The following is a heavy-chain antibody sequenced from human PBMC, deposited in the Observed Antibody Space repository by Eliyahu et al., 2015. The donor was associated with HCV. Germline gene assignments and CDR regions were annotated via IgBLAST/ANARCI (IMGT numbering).Heavy chain of an antibody. CDR1: GFTFSTNV. V-gene: IGHV3-23*01. CDR2: VAGSGGVP. Sequence: LESGGGLVQPGGSLKLSCATSGFTFSTNVMSWVRQAPGKGLEWVADVAGSGGVPNYADSVRGRFIISRDKSNKRVYLQMNCLRVEDTGRYYCANGAPRVLDVLSNRIDNWGQGTVVTVSS. CDR3: ANGAPRVLDVLSNRIDN. J-gene: IGHJ4*02. D-gene: IGHD3-3*01.